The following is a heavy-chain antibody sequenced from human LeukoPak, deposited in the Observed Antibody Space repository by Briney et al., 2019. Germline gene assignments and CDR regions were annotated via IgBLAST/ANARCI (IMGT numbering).Heavy chain of an antibody. CDR2: IYHSGST. V-gene: IGHV4-38-2*02. CDR3: ARAPHFFDTSGSRYYFDY. J-gene: IGHJ4*02. D-gene: IGHD3-22*01. Sequence: SETLSLTCTVSGYSISSGYYWGWIRQPPGKGLEWIGSIYHSGSTYYNPSLKSRVTISVDTSKNQFSLNLSSVTAADTAVYYCARAPHFFDTSGSRYYFDYWGQGALVTVSS. CDR1: GYSISSGYY.